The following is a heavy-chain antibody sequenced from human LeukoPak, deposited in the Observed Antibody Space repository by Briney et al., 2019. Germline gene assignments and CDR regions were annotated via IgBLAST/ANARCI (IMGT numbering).Heavy chain of an antibody. CDR3: ARFGTY. J-gene: IGHJ4*02. V-gene: IGHV4-34*01. CDR2: INRSGST. D-gene: IGHD3-10*01. CDR1: GGSFSGHF. Sequence: SETLSLTCAVYGGSFSGHFWSWIRQPPGKGLEWIGEINRSGSTTYNPSLKSRVTISVDTSKNQFSLKLNSVTAADTAAYYCARFGTYWGQGILVTVSS.